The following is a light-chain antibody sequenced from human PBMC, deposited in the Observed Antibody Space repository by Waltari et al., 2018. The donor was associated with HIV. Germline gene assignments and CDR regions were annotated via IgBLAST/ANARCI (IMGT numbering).Light chain of an antibody. CDR2: DNN. J-gene: IGLJ3*02. Sequence: QSVLTQPPSVSSAPGQKFTISCSGSSPNIGNNYVSWYQQLPGTAPKLLIYDNNKRPSGIPDRFSASKSDTSATLGITGLQTGDEADYYCGTWDSSLSAGVFGGGTKLTVL. CDR3: GTWDSSLSAGV. V-gene: IGLV1-51*01. CDR1: SPNIGNNY.